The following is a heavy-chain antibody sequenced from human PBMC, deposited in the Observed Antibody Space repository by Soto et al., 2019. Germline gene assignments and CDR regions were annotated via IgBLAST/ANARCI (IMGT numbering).Heavy chain of an antibody. Sequence: GGSLRLSCAASGFTFSNAWMSWVRQAPGKGLEWVGRIKSKTDGGTTDYAAPVKGRFTISRDDSKNTLYLQVNSLKTEDTAVYYCTTNYGILTGYYSVYWGQGTLVTVSS. CDR3: TTNYGILTGYYSVY. CDR1: GFTFSNAW. CDR2: IKSKTDGGTT. D-gene: IGHD3-9*01. V-gene: IGHV3-15*01. J-gene: IGHJ4*02.